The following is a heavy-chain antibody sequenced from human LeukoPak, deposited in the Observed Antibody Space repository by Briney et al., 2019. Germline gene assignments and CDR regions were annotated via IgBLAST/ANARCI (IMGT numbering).Heavy chain of an antibody. Sequence: ASVKVSCKASGYTFTSYGISWVRQAPGQGLEWMGWISAYNGNTNYAQKLQGRVTMTTDTSTSTAYMELSSLRSEDTAVYYCARELVTRYHYYYYYYMDVWGKGTTVTVSS. CDR1: GYTFTSYG. V-gene: IGHV1-18*01. CDR3: ARELVTRYHYYYYYYMDV. J-gene: IGHJ6*03. D-gene: IGHD4-11*01. CDR2: ISAYNGNT.